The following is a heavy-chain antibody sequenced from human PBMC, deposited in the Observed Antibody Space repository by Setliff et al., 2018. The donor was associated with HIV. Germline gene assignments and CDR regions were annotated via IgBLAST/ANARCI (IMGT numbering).Heavy chain of an antibody. CDR2: IYYSGST. D-gene: IGHD2-8*01. J-gene: IGHJ4*02. V-gene: IGHV4-39*07. Sequence: PSETLSLTCILSGGSISTSNYYWGWIRQPPGKGLEWIGSIYYSGSTYYTPSLKSRVTISVDTSKNQFSLKLRSVTAADTAVYYCARGLPTTGPDFWGQGTLVTVSS. CDR1: GGSISTSNYY. CDR3: ARGLPTTGPDF.